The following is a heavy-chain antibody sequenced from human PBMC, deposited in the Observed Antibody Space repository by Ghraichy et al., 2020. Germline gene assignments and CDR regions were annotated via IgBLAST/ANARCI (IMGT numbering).Heavy chain of an antibody. Sequence: GGSLRLSCAASGFTFSSYAMSWVRQAPGKGLEWVSAISGSGGSTYYADSVKGRFTISRDNSNNTLHLQMNSLRAEDTAVYYCAKKYCSSTSCYGWLGNWFDPWGQGTLVTVSS. J-gene: IGHJ5*02. CDR3: AKKYCSSTSCYGWLGNWFDP. CDR2: ISGSGGST. D-gene: IGHD2-2*01. V-gene: IGHV3-23*01. CDR1: GFTFSSYA.